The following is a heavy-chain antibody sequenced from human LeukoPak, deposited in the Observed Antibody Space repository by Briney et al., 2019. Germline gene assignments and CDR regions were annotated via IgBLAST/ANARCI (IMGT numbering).Heavy chain of an antibody. CDR3: ARVGGDY. CDR2: VNPNNGNT. J-gene: IGHJ4*02. CDR1: GYTFTTYT. V-gene: IGHV1-18*01. Sequence: ASVKVSCKASGYTFTTYTITWVRHAPGEGLEWMGWVNPNNGNTDYAQKLQGRVTMTTDTPTSTAYMELRSLRSDDAAVYYCARVGGDYWGQGTLVTVSS.